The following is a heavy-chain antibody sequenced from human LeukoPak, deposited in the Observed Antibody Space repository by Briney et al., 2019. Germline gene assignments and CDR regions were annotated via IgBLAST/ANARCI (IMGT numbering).Heavy chain of an antibody. CDR1: GGSFTDYY. J-gene: IGHJ4*02. D-gene: IGHD3-10*01. Sequence: PSETLSLTCAVYGGSFTDYYWSWIRQPPGKGLEWIAEIFHSGNINYNPSLKSRVTISVDTSKNQFHLDLTYVTAADTALYYCARLLPRDYGSGSYYFDYWGQGTLVTVSS. V-gene: IGHV4-34*12. CDR2: IFHSGNI. CDR3: ARLLPRDYGSGSYYFDY.